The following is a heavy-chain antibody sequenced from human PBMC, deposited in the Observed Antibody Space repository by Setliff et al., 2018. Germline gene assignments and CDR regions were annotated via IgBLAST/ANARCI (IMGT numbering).Heavy chain of an antibody. D-gene: IGHD4-17*01. V-gene: IGHV4-61*02. CDR1: GGSIGRGSRY. J-gene: IGHJ4*02. CDR2: IFPSGST. Sequence: LSLTCTVSGGSIGRGSRYWSWIRQPAGKGLEWIGRIFPSGSTNYNPPLKSRVTISVDTSKNQFSLKLSSVTAADTAVYYCASLRAPPGDYGDYVDSWGQGTLVTVSS. CDR3: ASLRAPPGDYGDYVDS.